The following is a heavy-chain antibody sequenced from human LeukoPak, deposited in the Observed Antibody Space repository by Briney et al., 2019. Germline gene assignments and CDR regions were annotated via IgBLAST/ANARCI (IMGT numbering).Heavy chain of an antibody. V-gene: IGHV3-23*01. J-gene: IGHJ4*02. CDR1: GFTFSSHS. CDR3: AKGLGGSCYSALDY. CDR2: IGTGGATT. Sequence: GGSLRLSCAASGFTFSSHSLMWVRQAPGKGLEWVSVIGTGGATTYYADSVKGRFTISRDNSKNTLYLQMNSLRAEDTALYYCAKGLGGSCYSALDYRGQGTLVTVSS. D-gene: IGHD2-15*01.